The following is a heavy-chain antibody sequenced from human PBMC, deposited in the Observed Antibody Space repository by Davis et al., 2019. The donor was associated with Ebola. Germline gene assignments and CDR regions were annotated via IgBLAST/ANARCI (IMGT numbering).Heavy chain of an antibody. V-gene: IGHV3-53*04. Sequence: GESLKISCPASGFTFSSYAMSWVRQAPGKGLEWVSVNYSGGSTYYADSVKGRFTISRHNSKNTLYLQRNSLRAEDTAVYYCARDHLTTVTTGRYYYYGMDVWGQGATVTVSS. CDR2: NYSGGST. J-gene: IGHJ6*02. CDR1: GFTFSSYA. CDR3: ARDHLTTVTTGRYYYYGMDV. D-gene: IGHD4-11*01.